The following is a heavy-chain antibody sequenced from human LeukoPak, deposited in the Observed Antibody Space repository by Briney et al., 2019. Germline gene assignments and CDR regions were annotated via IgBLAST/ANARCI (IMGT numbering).Heavy chain of an antibody. V-gene: IGHV3-15*01. CDR3: TPVSWPDY. CDR1: GFIFSNAW. D-gene: IGHD2-15*01. J-gene: IGHJ4*02. Sequence: GGSLRLACAAYGFIFSNAWMSWVRQARGKGLEWLGRIKSKTDGGTTDYAAPVKGRFTISKDDSKNTLYLQMNSLKTEDTAVYYCTPVSWPDYWGQGTLVTVSS. CDR2: IKSKTDGGTT.